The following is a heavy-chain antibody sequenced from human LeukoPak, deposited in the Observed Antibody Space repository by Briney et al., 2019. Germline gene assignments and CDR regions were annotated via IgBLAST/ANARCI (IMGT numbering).Heavy chain of an antibody. CDR3: ARLRWQLVGPYFDY. V-gene: IGHV4-59*01. CDR2: IYSSGNT. CDR1: GDSISTYY. Sequence: SETLSLTCSFSGDSISTYYWSWIRQSPGKGLEWIGHIYSSGNTDYNSSLKSRVTISVDTSKSQFSLRLSSVTATDTAVYYCARLRWQLVGPYFDYWGQGILDTVRS. D-gene: IGHD1-26*01. J-gene: IGHJ4*02.